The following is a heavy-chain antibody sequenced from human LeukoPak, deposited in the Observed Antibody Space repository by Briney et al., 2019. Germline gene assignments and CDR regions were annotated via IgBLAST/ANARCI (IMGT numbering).Heavy chain of an antibody. V-gene: IGHV3-30-3*01. Sequence: GGSLRLSCAASGFTFSNYAMHWVRQAPGKGLEWVAVISYDGSNKYYADSVKGRFTISRDNSKNTLYLQMNSLRAEDTAVYYCARDRGSSGYYNDYWGQGTLVTVSS. CDR2: ISYDGSNK. CDR3: ARDRGSSGYYNDY. D-gene: IGHD3-22*01. CDR1: GFTFSNYA. J-gene: IGHJ4*02.